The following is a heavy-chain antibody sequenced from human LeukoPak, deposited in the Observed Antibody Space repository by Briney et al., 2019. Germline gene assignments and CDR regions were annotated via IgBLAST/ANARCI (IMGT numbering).Heavy chain of an antibody. CDR2: INPSGGST. CDR1: GCTFTSYY. Sequence: ASVKVSCKASGCTFTSYYMHWVRQAPGQGLEWMGIINPSGGSTSYAQKFQGRVTMTRDTSTSTAYMELSSLRSEDTAVYYCARFPNTAMVMGLEYYYYGMDVWGQGTTVTVSS. D-gene: IGHD5-18*01. V-gene: IGHV1-46*01. CDR3: ARFPNTAMVMGLEYYYYGMDV. J-gene: IGHJ6*02.